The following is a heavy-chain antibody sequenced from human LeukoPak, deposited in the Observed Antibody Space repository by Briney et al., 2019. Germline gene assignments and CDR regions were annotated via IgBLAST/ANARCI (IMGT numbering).Heavy chain of an antibody. J-gene: IGHJ4*02. CDR1: GFTFSSYW. Sequence: PTGGSLRLSCAASGFTFSSYWMSWVRQAPGKGLEWVANIKQDGSEKYYVDSVKGRFTISRDNAKNSLYLQMNSLRAEDTAVYYCARDGQTIYPTIPDYWGQGTLVTVSS. CDR3: ARDGQTIYPTIPDY. V-gene: IGHV3-7*01. CDR2: IKQDGSEK. D-gene: IGHD3-9*01.